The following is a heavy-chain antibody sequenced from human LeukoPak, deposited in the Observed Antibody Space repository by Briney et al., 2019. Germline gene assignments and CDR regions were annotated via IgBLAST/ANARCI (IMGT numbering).Heavy chain of an antibody. Sequence: SETLSLTCTVSGGSISSYYWSWIRQPPGKGLEWIGYIYYSGSTNYNPSLKSRVTISVDTSKNQFSLKLSSVTAADTAVYYCARHVVAGSPFDYWGQGTLVTVSS. CDR1: GGSISSYY. D-gene: IGHD6-19*01. J-gene: IGHJ4*02. CDR2: IYYSGST. CDR3: ARHVVAGSPFDY. V-gene: IGHV4-59*08.